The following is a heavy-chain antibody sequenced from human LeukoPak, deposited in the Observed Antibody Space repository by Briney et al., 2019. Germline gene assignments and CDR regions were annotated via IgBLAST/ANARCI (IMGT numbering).Heavy chain of an antibody. CDR3: ARDKGYYYGPIDC. CDR1: GFTFSSYS. V-gene: IGHV3-48*01. J-gene: IGHJ4*02. CDR2: ISSSSSTI. Sequence: PGGSLRLSCAASGFTFSSYSMNWVRQAPGKGLEWVSYISSSSSTIYYADSVKGRFTISRDNAKNSLYLQMNSLRAEDTAVYYCARDKGYYYGPIDCWGQGTLVTVSS. D-gene: IGHD3-10*01.